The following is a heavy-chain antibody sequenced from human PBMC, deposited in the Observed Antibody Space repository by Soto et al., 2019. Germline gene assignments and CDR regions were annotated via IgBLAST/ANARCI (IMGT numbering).Heavy chain of an antibody. J-gene: IGHJ6*02. CDR2: IYHSGST. V-gene: IGHV4-4*02. D-gene: IGHD5-18*01. CDR1: GGSISSSNW. CDR3: ARDVLVATAMVSYYYGMGV. Sequence: SETLSLTCAVSGGSISSSNWWSWVRQPPGKGLEWIGEIYHSGSTNYNPSLKSRVTRVVVNFKNLFSLKLSSVTAADTAVYYCARDVLVATAMVSYYYGMGVWGQGTMVTVSS.